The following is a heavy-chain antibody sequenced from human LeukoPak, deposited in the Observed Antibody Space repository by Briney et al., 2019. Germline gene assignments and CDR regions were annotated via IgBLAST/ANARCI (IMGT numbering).Heavy chain of an antibody. D-gene: IGHD4-17*01. V-gene: IGHV4-59*08. CDR3: ATVTSFLYYYYMDV. CDR2: IYYGGST. CDR1: GGSISSYY. J-gene: IGHJ6*03. Sequence: SETLSLTCTVSGGSISSYYWSWIRQPPGKGLEWIGYIYYGGSTNYNPSLKSRVTISVDTSKNQFSLKLSSVTAADTAVYYCATVTSFLYYYYMDVWGKGTTVTVSS.